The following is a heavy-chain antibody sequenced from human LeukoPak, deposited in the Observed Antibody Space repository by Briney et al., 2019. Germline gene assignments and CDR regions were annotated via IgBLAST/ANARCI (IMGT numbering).Heavy chain of an antibody. CDR1: GYTFTSYG. CDR3: ARDRIPSYYDSSGYHYIFDY. D-gene: IGHD3-22*01. J-gene: IGHJ4*02. Sequence: ASVKVSCKASGYTFTSYGISWVRQAPGQGLEWMGWISAYNGNTNYAQKLQGRVTMTTDTSTSTAYMELRSLRSEDTAVYYCARDRIPSYYDSSGYHYIFDYWGQGTLVTVSS. CDR2: ISAYNGNT. V-gene: IGHV1-18*01.